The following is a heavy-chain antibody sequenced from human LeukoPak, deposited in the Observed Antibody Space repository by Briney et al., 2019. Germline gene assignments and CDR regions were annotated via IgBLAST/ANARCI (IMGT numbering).Heavy chain of an antibody. CDR1: GFTFSNAW. Sequence: GGSLRLSCAASGFTFSNAWMSWVRQAPGKGLEWVGRIKSKTDGGTTDYAAPVKGRFTISRDDSKKTLYLQMNSLKTEDTAVYYCTTEELGYCSGGSCYSLYYYYYYMDVWGKGTTVTVSS. D-gene: IGHD2-15*01. CDR3: TTEELGYCSGGSCYSLYYYYYYMDV. V-gene: IGHV3-15*01. CDR2: IKSKTDGGTT. J-gene: IGHJ6*03.